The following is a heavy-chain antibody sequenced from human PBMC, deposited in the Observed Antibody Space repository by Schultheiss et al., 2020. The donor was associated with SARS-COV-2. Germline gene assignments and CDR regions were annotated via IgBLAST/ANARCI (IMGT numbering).Heavy chain of an antibody. CDR1: GFTFSSYA. J-gene: IGHJ6*02. D-gene: IGHD6-13*01. V-gene: IGHV3-30-3*01. Sequence: GGSLRLSCAASGFTFSSYAMHWVRQAPGKGLEWVAVISYDGSNKYYADSVKGRFTISRDNSKNTLYLQMNSLRAEDTAVYYCARDPTRQLAPYYGMDVWGQGTTVTVSS. CDR3: ARDPTRQLAPYYGMDV. CDR2: ISYDGSNK.